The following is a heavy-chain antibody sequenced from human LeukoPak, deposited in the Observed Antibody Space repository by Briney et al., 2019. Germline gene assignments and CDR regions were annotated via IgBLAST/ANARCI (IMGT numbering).Heavy chain of an antibody. Sequence: GGSLRLSCAASGFTFSSYGMHWVRQAPGKGLEWVALIVYDGSNKYDEGSKHYADSVKGRFTISRDNSKNTLYLQLNSLRAEDTAVYYCAWYYGSGRGYYGMDVWGQGTTVTVSS. CDR1: GFTFSSYG. D-gene: IGHD3-10*01. J-gene: IGHJ6*02. CDR3: AWYYGSGRGYYGMDV. V-gene: IGHV3-30*03. CDR2: IVYDGSNK.